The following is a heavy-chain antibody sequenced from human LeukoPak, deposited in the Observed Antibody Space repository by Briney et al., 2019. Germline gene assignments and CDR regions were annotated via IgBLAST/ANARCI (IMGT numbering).Heavy chain of an antibody. J-gene: IGHJ4*02. D-gene: IGHD4-17*01. CDR1: GGSISSGGYY. CDR2: IYHSGST. Sequence: SETLSLTCTVSGGSISSGGYYWSWIRQPPGKGLEWIGYIYHSGSTYYNPSLKSRVTISVDRSKNQFSLKLSSVTAADTAVYYCAREVRGKTTVTITYQSFDYWGQGTLVTVSS. CDR3: AREVRGKTTVTITYQSFDY. V-gene: IGHV4-30-2*01.